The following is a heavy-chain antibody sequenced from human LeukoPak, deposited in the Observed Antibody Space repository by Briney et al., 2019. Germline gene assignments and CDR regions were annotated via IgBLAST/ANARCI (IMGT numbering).Heavy chain of an antibody. CDR2: IIPVFGTT. V-gene: IGHV1-69*05. J-gene: IGHJ4*02. Sequence: SVKVSCKASGDTFTSYGISWVRQAPGQGLEWLARIIPVFGTTNYARKFRGRVTVGTDDSTSTAFLELSSLTPEDTAVYYCAREGEGIAAAGTLLVYFDYWGQGTLVTVSS. CDR1: GDTFTSYG. CDR3: AREGEGIAAAGTLLVYFDY. D-gene: IGHD6-13*01.